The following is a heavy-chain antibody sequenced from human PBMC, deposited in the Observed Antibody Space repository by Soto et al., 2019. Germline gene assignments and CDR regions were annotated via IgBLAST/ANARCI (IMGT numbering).Heavy chain of an antibody. CDR3: VKDKLYSNYEHYFDH. V-gene: IGHV3-9*01. D-gene: IGHD4-4*01. J-gene: IGHJ4*02. CDR2: ISWNRGTI. CDR1: GFSFQNYA. Sequence: EVQLVESGGGLVQPGRSPRLSCAASGFSFQNYAMHWVRQAPGKGLEWVSGISWNRGTIGYADSVRGRFTISRDNAKNSLYLQMNSLRPEDTAFYYCVKDKLYSNYEHYFDHWGQGTLVTVSS.